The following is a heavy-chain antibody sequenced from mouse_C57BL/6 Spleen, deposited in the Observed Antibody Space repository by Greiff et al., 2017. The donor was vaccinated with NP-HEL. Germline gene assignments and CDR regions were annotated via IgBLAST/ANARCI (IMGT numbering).Heavy chain of an antibody. CDR1: GYSFTSYY. CDR2: IYPGSGNT. J-gene: IGHJ1*03. D-gene: IGHD2-4*01. Sequence: VQLVESGPELVKPGASVKISCKASGYSFTSYYIHWVKQRPGQGLEWIGWIYPGSGNTKYNEKFKGKATLTADTSSSTAYMQLSSLTSEDSAVYYCSYDYGYWYFDVWGTGTTVTVSS. V-gene: IGHV1-66*01. CDR3: SYDYGYWYFDV.